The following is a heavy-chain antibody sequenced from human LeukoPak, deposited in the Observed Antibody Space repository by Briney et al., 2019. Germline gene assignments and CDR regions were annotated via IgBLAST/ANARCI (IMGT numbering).Heavy chain of an antibody. Sequence: GGSLRLSCAASGFTVSSNYMSLVRQAPGKGPEWVSVIYSDGSTYYADSVKGRFTISRDTSKNTLYLQMNSLRTEDTAVYYCARAEQYQLLLHWGQGTLVTVSS. J-gene: IGHJ4*02. CDR2: IYSDGST. V-gene: IGHV3-53*01. CDR3: ARAEQYQLLLH. CDR1: GFTVSSNY. D-gene: IGHD2-2*01.